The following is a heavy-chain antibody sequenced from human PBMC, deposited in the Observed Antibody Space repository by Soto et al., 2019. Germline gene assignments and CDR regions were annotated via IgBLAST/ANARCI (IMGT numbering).Heavy chain of an antibody. CDR2: ISAYNGNT. Sequence: ASVKVSCKASGYTFTSYGISWVRQAPGQGLEWMGWISAYNGNTNYAQKLQGRVTMTTDTSTSTAYMELRILSSDDMAVYYCARDCSGGSCYNDYWGQGTLVTVSS. D-gene: IGHD2-15*01. J-gene: IGHJ4*02. CDR3: ARDCSGGSCYNDY. V-gene: IGHV1-18*03. CDR1: GYTFTSYG.